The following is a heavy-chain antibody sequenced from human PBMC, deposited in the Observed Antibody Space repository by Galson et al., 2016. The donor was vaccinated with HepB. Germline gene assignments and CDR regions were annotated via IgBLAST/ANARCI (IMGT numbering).Heavy chain of an antibody. CDR3: ARDPTRIAGLQTGIDDYYFYHALDV. CDR1: GYTFTTYG. Sequence: SVKVSCKASGYTFTTYGINWVRQAPDQGLQWMGWINTDTGNPTYAQDFTGRFVFSLDTSVSTAYLQISGLKAEDTAIYFCARDPTRIAGLQTGIDDYYFYHALDVWGQGTTVTVAS. CDR2: INTDTGNP. J-gene: IGHJ6*02. D-gene: IGHD1-1*01. V-gene: IGHV7-4-1*02.